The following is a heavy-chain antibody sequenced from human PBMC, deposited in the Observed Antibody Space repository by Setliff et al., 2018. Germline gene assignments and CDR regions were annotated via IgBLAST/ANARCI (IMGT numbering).Heavy chain of an antibody. Sequence: SETLSLTCTVSGDSLSGDNCFWSWIRHLPGKGLQWLGHIYYTGKTYYNPSLKSRLEMSVDKSKREFALRLSSVTAADTAVYYCARTSTYVLGSGSYWDRWFDPWSQGTLVTVSS. CDR3: ARTSTYVLGSGSYWDRWFDP. J-gene: IGHJ5*02. CDR1: GDSLSGDNCF. D-gene: IGHD3-10*01. CDR2: IYYTGKT. V-gene: IGHV4-30-4*02.